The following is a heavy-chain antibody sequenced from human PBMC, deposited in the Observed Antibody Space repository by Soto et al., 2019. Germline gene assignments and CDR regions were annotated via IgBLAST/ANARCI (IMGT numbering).Heavy chain of an antibody. CDR2: ISYDGSNK. V-gene: IGHV3-30*03. Sequence: GGCLRLSCAASGFTFSSYGMHWVRQAPGKGLEWVAVISYDGSNKYYADSVKGRFTISRDNSKNTLYLQMNSLRAEDTAVYYCARVHGGSSYYGMDVWGQGTTVTVSS. CDR1: GFTFSSYG. D-gene: IGHD1-1*01. CDR3: ARVHGGSSYYGMDV. J-gene: IGHJ6*02.